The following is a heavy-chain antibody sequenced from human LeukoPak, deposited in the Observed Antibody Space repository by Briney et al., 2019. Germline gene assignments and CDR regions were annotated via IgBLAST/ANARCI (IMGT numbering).Heavy chain of an antibody. V-gene: IGHV1-46*01. D-gene: IGHD2-15*01. CDR2: INPSGGST. CDR3: ATPGIVVVVAAPLDY. J-gene: IGHJ4*02. Sequence: ASVKVSCKASGYTFTSYYMHWVRQAPGQGLEWMGIINPSGGSTSYAQKFQGRVTMTRDTSTSTAYMELSSLRSEDTAVYYCATPGIVVVVAAPLDYWGQGTLVTVSS. CDR1: GYTFTSYY.